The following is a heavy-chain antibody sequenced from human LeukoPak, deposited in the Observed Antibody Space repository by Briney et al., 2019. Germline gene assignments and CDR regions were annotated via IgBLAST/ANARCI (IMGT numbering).Heavy chain of an antibody. D-gene: IGHD5-12*01. Sequence: AGGTLRFSCAASGFTFSSYSMNWVRQAPGKGLEWVSSISSSSSYIYYADSVKDRFTISRDNCKNTLYLQMNSLRAEDTAVYYCARDLNEWLRFQAFDYWGPGTLVTVSS. CDR1: GFTFSSYS. CDR2: ISSSSSYI. V-gene: IGHV3-21*01. J-gene: IGHJ4*02. CDR3: ARDLNEWLRFQAFDY.